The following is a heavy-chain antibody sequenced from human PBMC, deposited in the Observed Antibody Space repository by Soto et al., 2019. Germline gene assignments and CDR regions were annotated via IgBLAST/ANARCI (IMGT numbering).Heavy chain of an antibody. CDR2: INVGNGNT. D-gene: IGHD2-21*02. CDR3: ARSIVVVTAADY. CDR1: GYTFTGYY. Sequence: ASVKVSCKASGYTFTGYYMHWVRQAPGQRLEWMGWINVGNGNTKYSQKFQGRVTITRDTSASTAYMELSSLRSEDTAVYYCARSIVVVTAADYWGQGTLVTVSS. V-gene: IGHV1-3*01. J-gene: IGHJ4*02.